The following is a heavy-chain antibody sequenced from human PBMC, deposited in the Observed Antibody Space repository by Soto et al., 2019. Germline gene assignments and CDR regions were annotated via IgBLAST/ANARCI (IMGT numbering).Heavy chain of an antibody. CDR3: ATDKGDFTFGP. J-gene: IGHJ5*02. CDR2: ISANTGDT. Sequence: QVQLAQSGAEVKKPGASITVSCKASGYSFSTNGVSWVRQATGQGLEWMGWISANTGDTLYAEKFEDRITLTADTPTTTAYMELRSLRPDDTATYFCATDKGDFTFGPWGQGTLITVSS. V-gene: IGHV1-18*04. CDR1: GYSFSTNG. D-gene: IGHD3-3*01.